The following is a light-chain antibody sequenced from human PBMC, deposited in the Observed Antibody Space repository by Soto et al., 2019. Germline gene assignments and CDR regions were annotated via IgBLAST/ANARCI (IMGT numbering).Light chain of an antibody. CDR3: QQYSIWRT. V-gene: IGKV3-15*01. CDR1: ESVSTN. CDR2: GAS. Sequence: EIVLIQSPATLSLSPGARVTLSCRASESVSTNLAWYQQKAGQAPRLLIYGASTRATGIPARFSGSGSGTEFTLTISSLQSEDFAVYYCQQYSIWRTFGQGTKVDIK. J-gene: IGKJ1*01.